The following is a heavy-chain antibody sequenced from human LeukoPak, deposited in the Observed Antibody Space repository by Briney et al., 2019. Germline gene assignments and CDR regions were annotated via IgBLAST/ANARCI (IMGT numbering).Heavy chain of an antibody. J-gene: IGHJ6*03. Sequence: SETLSLTCTVSGGSISSYYWSWIRQPPGKGLEWIGYIYYSGSTNYNPSLKSRVTISVDTSKNQFSLKLSSVTAADTAVYYCARVSPITVFGVDYYYCMDVWGKGTTVTVSS. CDR3: ARVSPITVFGVDYYYCMDV. CDR1: GGSISSYY. V-gene: IGHV4-59*01. D-gene: IGHD3-3*01. CDR2: IYYSGST.